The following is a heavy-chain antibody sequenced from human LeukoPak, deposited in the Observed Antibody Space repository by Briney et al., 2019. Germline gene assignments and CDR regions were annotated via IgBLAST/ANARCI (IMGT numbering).Heavy chain of an antibody. CDR1: GYTFTGYY. CDR2: INPNSGGT. J-gene: IGHJ6*02. V-gene: IGHV1-2*02. CDR3: ATVHPPYYYYYGMDV. Sequence: ASVKVSCKASGYTFTGYYMHWVRQAPGQGLEWMGWINPNSGGTNYAQKFQGRVTMTRDTSISTAYMELSRLRSDDTAVYYCATVHPPYYYYYGMDVWGQGTTVTVSS.